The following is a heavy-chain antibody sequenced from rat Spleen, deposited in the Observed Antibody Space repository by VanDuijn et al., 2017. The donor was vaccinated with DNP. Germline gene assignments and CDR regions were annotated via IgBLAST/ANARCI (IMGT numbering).Heavy chain of an antibody. V-gene: IGHV5S14*01. J-gene: IGHJ3*01. CDR1: GFTFSHYG. D-gene: IGHD1-9*01. Sequence: EVQLVESGGGLVQPGRSLKLSCAASGFTFSHYGMAWVRQTPTKGLEWVASISTGGGNTYYRDSVKGRFTISRDNAKNTQYLQMVSLRSEDTATYYCARLGGTTGIPTRNWFAYWGQGTLVTVSS. CDR2: ISTGGGNT. CDR3: ARLGGTTGIPTRNWFAY.